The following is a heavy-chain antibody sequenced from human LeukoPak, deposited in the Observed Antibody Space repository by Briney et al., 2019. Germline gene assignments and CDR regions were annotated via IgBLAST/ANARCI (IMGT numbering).Heavy chain of an antibody. Sequence: ASVKVSCKASGYTFTSYGISWVRQAPGQGLEWMGWISAYNGNTNYAQKLQGRVTMTTDTSTSTAYMELRSLRSDDTAVYYCARGLWFGELLPTKGYFDYWGQGTLVTVSS. CDR2: ISAYNGNT. D-gene: IGHD3-10*01. J-gene: IGHJ4*02. CDR3: ARGLWFGELLPTKGYFDY. CDR1: GYTFTSYG. V-gene: IGHV1-18*01.